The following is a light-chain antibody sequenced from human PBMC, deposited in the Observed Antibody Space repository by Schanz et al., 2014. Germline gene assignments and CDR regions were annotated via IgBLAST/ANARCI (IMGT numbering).Light chain of an antibody. CDR2: EVS. V-gene: IGLV2-8*01. CDR1: SSDVGDYNY. Sequence: QSALTQPPSASGSPGQSVTISCTGTSSDVGDYNYVSWYQQHPGKAPKLMIYEVSKRPSGVPDRFSGSKSGNTASLTVSGLRAEEGPDYDGGLYTKTLPGVFGGGTNLPVL. J-gene: IGLJ3*02. CDR3: GLYTKTLPGV.